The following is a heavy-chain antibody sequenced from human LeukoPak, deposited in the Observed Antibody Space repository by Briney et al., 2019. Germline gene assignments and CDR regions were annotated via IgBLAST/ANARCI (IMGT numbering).Heavy chain of an antibody. V-gene: IGHV5-51*01. CDR1: GYSFTTYW. J-gene: IGHJ5*02. D-gene: IGHD3-10*01. CDR3: ARQRGASGTVNWFDP. Sequence: GESLKISSETSGYSFTTYWIGWVRQRPGTGLEWVGAIYPDDSDTRYSPSFQGQVAISADRSIRTAYLKWNSLKASDTGMYCARQRGASGTVNWFDPWGQGTLVTVSS. CDR2: IYPDDSDT.